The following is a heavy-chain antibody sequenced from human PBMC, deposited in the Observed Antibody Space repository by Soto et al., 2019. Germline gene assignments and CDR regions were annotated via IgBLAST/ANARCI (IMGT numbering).Heavy chain of an antibody. CDR3: ASRYGSFFDY. J-gene: IGHJ4*02. CDR1: GGSISSYY. V-gene: IGHV4-59*08. Sequence: QVQLQESGPGLVKPSETLSLTCTVSGGSISSYYWSWIRQPPGKGLEWIGYIYYIWSTNYNPSLTRRVTKSVDTSKNPFSLKLSSVTAADTAVYYCASRYGSFFDYWGQGTLVTVSS. D-gene: IGHD5-18*01. CDR2: IYYIWST.